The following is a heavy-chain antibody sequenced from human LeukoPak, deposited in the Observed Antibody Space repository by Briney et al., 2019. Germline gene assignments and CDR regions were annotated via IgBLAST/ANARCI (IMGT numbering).Heavy chain of an antibody. CDR3: ARHYSYEFDY. CDR2: IFYSGST. V-gene: IGHV4-59*08. J-gene: IGHJ4*02. CDR1: GGSINSYY. D-gene: IGHD2-21*01. Sequence: PSETLSLTCTVSGGSINSYYWSWIRQPPGKGLEWIGYIFYSGSTNYNPSLKSRVTISVDTSKIQFSLKLSSVTAADTAVYYCARHYSYEFDYWGQGTLVTVSS.